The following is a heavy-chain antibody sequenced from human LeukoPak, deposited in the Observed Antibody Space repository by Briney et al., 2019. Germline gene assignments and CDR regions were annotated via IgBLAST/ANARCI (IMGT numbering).Heavy chain of an antibody. V-gene: IGHV3-23*01. CDR1: GFTFSSYA. CDR2: ITGGGDTT. CDR3: ARAKGSSGYYQLPIDY. Sequence: PGQSLRLSCIASGFTFSSYAMSWVRQAPGKGLEWVSGITGGGDTTHHADSVRGRFTIFRDNSKNTLFLQMNSLRVEDTAFYCARAKGSSGYYQLPIDYWGQGILVTVSS. J-gene: IGHJ4*02. D-gene: IGHD3-22*01.